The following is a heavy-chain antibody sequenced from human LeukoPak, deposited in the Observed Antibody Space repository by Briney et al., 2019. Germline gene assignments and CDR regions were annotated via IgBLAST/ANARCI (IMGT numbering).Heavy chain of an antibody. CDR3: ATASVDSSAKWDY. J-gene: IGHJ4*02. D-gene: IGHD3-22*01. Sequence: GGSPRLSCAASGFTFSSYGMSWVRQAPGKGLEWVSAISGSGGSTYYADSVKGRFTISRDNSKNTLYLQMNSLRAEDTAVYYCATASVDSSAKWDYWGQGTLVTVSS. V-gene: IGHV3-23*01. CDR1: GFTFSSYG. CDR2: ISGSGGST.